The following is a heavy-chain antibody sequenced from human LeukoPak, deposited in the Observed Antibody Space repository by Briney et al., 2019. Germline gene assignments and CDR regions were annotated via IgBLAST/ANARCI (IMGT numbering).Heavy chain of an antibody. CDR1: GYSFTTYW. J-gene: IGHJ4*02. CDR2: IDPSGSYT. CDR3: AGLGIYSSSC. Sequence: GESLKISCKGFGYSFTTYWISWARQMPGKGLEWMGRIDPSGSYTKYSPSFQGHVTISADKSISTAYLQWSSLKASDTAMYYCAGLGIYSSSCWGQGTLVSVSS. V-gene: IGHV5-10-1*01. D-gene: IGHD6-13*01.